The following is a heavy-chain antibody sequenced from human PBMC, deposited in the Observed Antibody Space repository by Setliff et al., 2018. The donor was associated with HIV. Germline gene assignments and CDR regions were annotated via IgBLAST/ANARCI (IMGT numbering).Heavy chain of an antibody. J-gene: IGHJ4*02. CDR2: IKSKTNGGTT. V-gene: IGHV3-15*01. D-gene: IGHD6-6*01. Sequence: GGSLRLSCAASGFSFTNAWMSWVRQAPGKGLECLGRIKSKTNGGTTDYAAPVKGRITISRDDSKGTLYLQINSLQTEDTAIYYCTTFEYSNSQYYFDYWGRGTLVTVSS. CDR1: GFSFTNAW. CDR3: TTFEYSNSQYYFDY.